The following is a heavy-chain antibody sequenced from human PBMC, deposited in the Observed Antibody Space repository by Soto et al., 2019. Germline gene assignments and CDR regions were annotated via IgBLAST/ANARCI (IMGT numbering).Heavy chain of an antibody. J-gene: IGHJ4*02. CDR2: ISHTGRT. CDR1: PDSMRTYY. Sequence: SETLSLTCSVSPDSMRTYYWTWIRQSPGKGLEWIGQISHTGRTKYNPSLESRVTISVDTSRKQFSLKLSSVTAADTALYYCARDDTTGLFDFWGQGTLVTVSS. V-gene: IGHV4-59*01. CDR3: ARDDTTGLFDF. D-gene: IGHD4-17*01.